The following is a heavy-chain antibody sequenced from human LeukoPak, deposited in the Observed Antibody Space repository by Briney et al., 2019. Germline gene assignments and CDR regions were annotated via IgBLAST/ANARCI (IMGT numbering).Heavy chain of an antibody. Sequence: PGRSLRLSCAASGFSFSNHAMSWVRQAPGEGLQWVSTISDTAGTTFYTDSVQGRFTISRDVSNNTLYLQMGGLRADDTAVYYCARGGAYDYGVLDAWGQGTQVTVSS. V-gene: IGHV3-23*01. J-gene: IGHJ5*02. CDR1: GFSFSNHA. CDR2: ISDTAGTT. CDR3: ARGGAYDYGVLDA. D-gene: IGHD4/OR15-4a*01.